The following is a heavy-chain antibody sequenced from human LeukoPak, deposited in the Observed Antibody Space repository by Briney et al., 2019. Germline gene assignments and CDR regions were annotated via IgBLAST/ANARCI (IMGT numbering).Heavy chain of an antibody. CDR2: ISYNGSNK. J-gene: IGHJ4*02. D-gene: IGHD5-24*01. Sequence: PGGSLRLSCAASGFTFSSYAMHWVRQAPGKGLEWVAVISYNGSNKYYADSVKGRFTISRDNSKNTLYLQMNSLRAEDTAVYYCARDGLQQSFDYWGQGTLVTVSS. CDR3: ARDGLQQSFDY. V-gene: IGHV3-30-3*01. CDR1: GFTFSSYA.